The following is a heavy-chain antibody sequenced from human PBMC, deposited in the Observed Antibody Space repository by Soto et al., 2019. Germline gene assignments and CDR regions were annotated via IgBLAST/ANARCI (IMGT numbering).Heavy chain of an antibody. Sequence: SETLSLTCTVSGGSISSYYWSWIRQPPGRGLEWIGYIYYSGSTNYNPSLKSRVTISVDTSKNQFSQKLSSVTAADTAVYYCARRYGDYFDFWGQGTLVTVS. J-gene: IGHJ4*02. CDR1: GGSISSYY. V-gene: IGHV4-59*08. CDR3: ARRYGDYFDF. D-gene: IGHD4-17*01. CDR2: IYYSGST.